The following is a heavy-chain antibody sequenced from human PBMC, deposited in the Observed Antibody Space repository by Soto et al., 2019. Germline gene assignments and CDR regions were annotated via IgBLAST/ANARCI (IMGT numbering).Heavy chain of an antibody. CDR2: ISANNGNT. V-gene: IGHV1-18*01. D-gene: IGHD4-17*01. J-gene: IGHJ6*02. CDR3: ARVIDYGDHYYYGMDV. Sequence: GPVKVSCKASGYTFISYGISWVRQAPGQGLEWMGWISANNGNTNYAQKFQGRVTMTTDTSTSTANMELRSLRSDDTAVYYCARVIDYGDHYYYGMDVWGQGTTVTVSS. CDR1: GYTFISYG.